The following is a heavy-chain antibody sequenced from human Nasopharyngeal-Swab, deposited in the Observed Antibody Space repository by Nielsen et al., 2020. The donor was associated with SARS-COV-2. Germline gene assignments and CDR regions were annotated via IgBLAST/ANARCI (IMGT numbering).Heavy chain of an antibody. V-gene: IGHV3-48*03. CDR2: ISSSGSTI. D-gene: IGHD2-2*01. J-gene: IGHJ3*02. CDR3: AGDAYPGYI. CDR1: GFTFSSYE. Sequence: GGSLRLSCAASGFTFSSYEMNWVRQAPGKGPEWVSYISSSGSTIYYADSVKGRFTISRDNAKNSLYLQMNSLRAEDTAVYYCAGDAYPGYIWGQGTMVTVSS.